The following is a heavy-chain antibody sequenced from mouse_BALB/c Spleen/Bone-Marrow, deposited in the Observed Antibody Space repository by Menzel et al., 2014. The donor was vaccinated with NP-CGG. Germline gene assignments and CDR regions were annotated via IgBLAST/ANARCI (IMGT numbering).Heavy chain of an antibody. CDR3: ARDRVKGYFDY. CDR2: ISNLAYSI. Sequence: EVHLVESGGGLVQPGGSRKLSCAASGFTFSDYGMAWVRQAPGKGPEWVAFISNLAYSIYYADTVTGRFTISRENAKNTLYLEMSSLRSEDTAMYYCARDRVKGYFDYWGQGTTLTVSS. J-gene: IGHJ2*01. V-gene: IGHV5-15*02. D-gene: IGHD1-3*01. CDR1: GFTFSDYG.